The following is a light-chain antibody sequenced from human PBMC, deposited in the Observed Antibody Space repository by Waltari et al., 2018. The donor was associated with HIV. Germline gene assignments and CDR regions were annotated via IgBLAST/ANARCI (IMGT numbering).Light chain of an antibody. CDR3: QQSYNTPYT. J-gene: IGKJ2*01. Sequence: DIQMTQSPSSLSASVGDRVTITCRASQTIKSFLNWYQQKPGKAPNLLIYATSTLHGGVPSRFTGSGSGTAFTLTISSLRPEDFATYYYQQSYNTPYTFGQGTKLEIK. V-gene: IGKV1-39*01. CDR2: ATS. CDR1: QTIKSF.